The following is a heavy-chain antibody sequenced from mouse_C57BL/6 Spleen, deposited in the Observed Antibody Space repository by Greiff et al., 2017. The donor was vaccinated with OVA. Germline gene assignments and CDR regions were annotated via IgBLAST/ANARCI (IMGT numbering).Heavy chain of an antibody. CDR2: ISYDGSN. V-gene: IGHV3-6*01. CDR3: ARDRDLSWYFDV. Sequence: EVQLQQSGPGLVKPSQSLSLTCSVTGYSITSGYYWNWIRQFPGNKLEWMGYISYDGSNNYNPSLKNRISITRDTSKNQFFLKLNSVTTEDTATYYCARDRDLSWYFDVWGTGTTVTVSS. J-gene: IGHJ1*03. CDR1: GYSITSGYY. D-gene: IGHD2-3*01.